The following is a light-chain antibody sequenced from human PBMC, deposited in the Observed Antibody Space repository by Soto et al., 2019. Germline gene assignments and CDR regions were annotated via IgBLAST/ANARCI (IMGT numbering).Light chain of an antibody. CDR3: SSYTSSSTRV. J-gene: IGLJ3*02. CDR1: SSDVGGYNY. V-gene: IGLV2-14*01. Sequence: QSALTQPASVSGSPGQSITISCTGTSSDVGGYNYVSWYQQHPGKAPKLMIYEVSNRPSGGSNRFSGSKSGNTASLTISGLQAEDEADYYSSSYTSSSTRVFGGGTKLTVL. CDR2: EVS.